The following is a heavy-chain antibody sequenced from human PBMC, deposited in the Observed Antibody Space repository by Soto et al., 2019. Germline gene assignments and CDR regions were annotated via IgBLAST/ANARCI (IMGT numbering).Heavy chain of an antibody. Sequence: QVHLVQSGAEVKKPGASVKVSCTDSGSDFNIYDIHWVRQSTGQGLEWMGWMTPKRETPGYAPKFKGGFTMTRDTSRSAVYMELTSLGSEDTAVYFCARGGHGCRSSGTYYYAMDVWVQGTTVTVSS. CDR3: ARGGHGCRSSGTYYYAMDV. V-gene: IGHV1-8*01. J-gene: IGHJ6*02. CDR2: MTPKRETP. D-gene: IGHD3-22*01. CDR1: GSDFNIYD.